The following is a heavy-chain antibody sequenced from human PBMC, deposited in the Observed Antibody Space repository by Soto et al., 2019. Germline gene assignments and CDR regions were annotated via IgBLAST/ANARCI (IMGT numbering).Heavy chain of an antibody. CDR3: ARDSGYGPAALFDY. Sequence: GASVKVSCKASGGTFSSYTISWVRQAPGQGLEWMGRIIPILGIANYAQKFQGRVTITADKSTSTAYMELSSLRSEDTAVYYCARDSGYGPAALFDYWGQGTLVTVSS. CDR1: GGTFSSYT. J-gene: IGHJ4*02. CDR2: IIPILGIA. V-gene: IGHV1-69*04. D-gene: IGHD2-2*01.